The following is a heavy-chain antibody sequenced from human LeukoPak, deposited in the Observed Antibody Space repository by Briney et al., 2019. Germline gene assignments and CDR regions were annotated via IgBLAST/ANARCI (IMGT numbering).Heavy chain of an antibody. Sequence: SETLSLTCAVYGGSFSGYYWSWIRQPPGKGLEWIGEINHSGSTNYNPSLKSRVTISVDTSKNQFSLKVTSVTAADTAVYYCAREGSGWYALDYWGQGTLVTVSS. CDR1: GGSFSGYY. CDR2: INHSGST. CDR3: AREGSGWYALDY. J-gene: IGHJ4*02. D-gene: IGHD6-19*01. V-gene: IGHV4-34*01.